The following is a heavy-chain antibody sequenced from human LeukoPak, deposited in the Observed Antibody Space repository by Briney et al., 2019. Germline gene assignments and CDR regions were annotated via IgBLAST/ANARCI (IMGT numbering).Heavy chain of an antibody. D-gene: IGHD4-11*01. V-gene: IGHV3-7*01. CDR3: AREGMGTTFSAWFEP. CDR1: GFTFSSYW. CDR2: IKQDGSEK. J-gene: IGHJ5*02. Sequence: GGSLRLSCAASGFTFSSYWMSWVRQAPGKGLEWVANIKQDGSEKYYVDSVKGRFTISRDNAKNSLYLQMNSLRAEDTAVYYCAREGMGTTFSAWFEPWGQGTLVTVSS.